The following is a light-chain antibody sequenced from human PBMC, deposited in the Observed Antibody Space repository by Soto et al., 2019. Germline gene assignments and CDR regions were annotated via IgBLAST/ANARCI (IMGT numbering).Light chain of an antibody. V-gene: IGLV2-14*01. CDR2: AVS. Sequence: QSVLTQPASVSGSPGQSITISCTGTSSDVGGYNHVSWYQHSPGKAPKLILFAVSDRPSGVSHRFSGSKSGNTAYLTISGLQADDEADYYCCSYTSLSTVVFGGGTKVTVL. CDR3: CSYTSLSTVV. CDR1: SSDVGGYNH. J-gene: IGLJ2*01.